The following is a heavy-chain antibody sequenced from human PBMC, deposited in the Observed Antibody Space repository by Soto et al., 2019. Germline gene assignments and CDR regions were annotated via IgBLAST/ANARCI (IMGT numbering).Heavy chain of an antibody. CDR3: ARSLYIGPSVVDF. CDR2: LYSSGNT. CDR1: GASISAYA. V-gene: IGHV4-4*07. D-gene: IGHD2-15*01. Sequence: SKTLALTCTVSGASISAYAWSWIRQPAGKGLEWIGRLYSSGNTNHNPSFKSRLTMSADTSKNQFSLKLSSVTAADTAVYYCARSLYIGPSVVDFPGQGILGT. J-gene: IGHJ4*02.